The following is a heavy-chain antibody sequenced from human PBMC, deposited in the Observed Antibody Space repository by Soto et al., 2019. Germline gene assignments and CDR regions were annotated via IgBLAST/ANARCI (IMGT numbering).Heavy chain of an antibody. CDR2: IYASGTT. CDR3: ARESRSELGTVEY. V-gene: IGHV4-4*07. CDR1: GASISNYY. D-gene: IGHD1-1*01. J-gene: IGHJ4*02. Sequence: QVRLQESGPGLVKPSETLSLTCTVSGASISNYYWSWIRQPAGKGLECLGRIYASGTTTYNPSLRSRVTMSVDTSKNQFSLNLKSVPAADTAVYYCARESRSELGTVEYWGQGNLVTVSS.